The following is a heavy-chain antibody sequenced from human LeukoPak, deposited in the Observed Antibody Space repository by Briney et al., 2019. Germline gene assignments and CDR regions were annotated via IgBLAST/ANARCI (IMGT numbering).Heavy chain of an antibody. V-gene: IGHV3-74*01. CDR3: ARDTTSAFDY. CDR2: IRGDESKT. D-gene: IGHD1-1*01. J-gene: IGHJ4*02. CDR1: GFTFRTYW. Sequence: GGSLRLSCAVSGFTFRTYWMHWVRQAPGKGLVWVSGIRGDESKTTYADSVKGRFTISRDNAKNTLYLQMNSLRAEDTAVYYCARDTTSAFDYWGQGSLVTVS.